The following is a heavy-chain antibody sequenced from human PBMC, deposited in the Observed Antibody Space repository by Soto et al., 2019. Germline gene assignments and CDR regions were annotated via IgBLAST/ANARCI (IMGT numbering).Heavy chain of an antibody. Sequence: EASVKVSCKASGYTFTSYGISWVRQAPGQGLEWMGWISAYNGNTNYAQKLQGRVTMTTDTSTSTAYMELRSLRSDDTAVYYCARDPGVVVVAAILGSEYYGMDVWGQGTTVTVSS. CDR2: ISAYNGNT. V-gene: IGHV1-18*01. J-gene: IGHJ6*02. CDR3: ARDPGVVVVAAILGSEYYGMDV. D-gene: IGHD2-15*01. CDR1: GYTFTSYG.